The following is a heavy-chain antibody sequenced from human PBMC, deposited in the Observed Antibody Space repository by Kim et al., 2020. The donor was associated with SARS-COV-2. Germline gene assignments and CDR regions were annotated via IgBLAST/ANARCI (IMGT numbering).Heavy chain of an antibody. D-gene: IGHD3-3*01. J-gene: IGHJ5*02. V-gene: IGHV3-33*01. CDR3: ARDVGVVINWFDP. Sequence: YADSVKGRFTISRDNSKNTLYLQMNSLRAEDTAVYYCARDVGVVINWFDPWGQGTLVTVSS.